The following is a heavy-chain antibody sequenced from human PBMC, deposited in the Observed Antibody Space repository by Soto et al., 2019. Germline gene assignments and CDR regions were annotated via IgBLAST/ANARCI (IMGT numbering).Heavy chain of an antibody. CDR2: LWFDGSNK. J-gene: IGHJ6*02. V-gene: IGHV3-33*01. Sequence: QVQLVESGGGVVQPWRSLRLSCAASGFTFSSYGMHWVRQAPGKGLEWVAVLWFDGSNKYYADSVKGRFTISRDKSKNSLYLQMTVLRGEDTAVYYGARDRGYRDYDSARYYYGRDVWGRGTPVTVSS. CDR3: ARDRGYRDYDSARYYYGRDV. D-gene: IGHD5-12*01. CDR1: GFTFSSYG.